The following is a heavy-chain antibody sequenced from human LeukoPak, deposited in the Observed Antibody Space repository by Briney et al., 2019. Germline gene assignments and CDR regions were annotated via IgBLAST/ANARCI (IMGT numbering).Heavy chain of an antibody. V-gene: IGHV1-24*01. D-gene: IGHD1-26*01. CDR1: GYTLTELS. CDR3: ATDIALNSGSYGASDY. J-gene: IGHJ4*02. Sequence: ASVKVSCKVSGYTLTELSMHWVRQAPGKGLEWMGGFDPEDGETIYAQKFQGRVTMTEDTSTDTAYMELSSLRSEDTAVYYCATDIALNSGSYGASDYWGQGTLVTVSS. CDR2: FDPEDGET.